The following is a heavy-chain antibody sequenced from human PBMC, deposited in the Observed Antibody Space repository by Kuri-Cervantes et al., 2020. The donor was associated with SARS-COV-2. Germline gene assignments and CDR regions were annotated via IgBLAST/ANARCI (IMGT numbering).Heavy chain of an antibody. CDR2: ISYDGSNK. CDR3: ARLGSSSWYLDY. D-gene: IGHD6-13*01. J-gene: IGHJ4*02. Sequence: GGSLRLSCAASGFTFSSYAMHWVRQAPGKGLEWVAVISYDGSNKYYADSVKGRFTISRDNSKNTLYLQMNSLRAEDTAVYYCARLGSSSWYLDYWGQGTLVTVSS. CDR1: GFTFSSYA. V-gene: IGHV3-30*01.